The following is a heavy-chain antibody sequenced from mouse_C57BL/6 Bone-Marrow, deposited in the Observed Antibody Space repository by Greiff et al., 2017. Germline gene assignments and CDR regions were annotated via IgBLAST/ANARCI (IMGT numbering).Heavy chain of an antibody. CDR1: GFNIKDDY. CDR2: IDPENGDT. V-gene: IGHV14-4*01. J-gene: IGHJ1*03. Sequence: EVQLVESGAELVRPGASVKLSCTASGFNIKDDYMHWVKQRPEQGLEWIGWIDPENGDTEYASKFQGKATITADTSSNTAYLQLSSLTSEDTAVYYCTTYGSSHWYFDVWGTGTTVTVSS. D-gene: IGHD1-1*01. CDR3: TTYGSSHWYFDV.